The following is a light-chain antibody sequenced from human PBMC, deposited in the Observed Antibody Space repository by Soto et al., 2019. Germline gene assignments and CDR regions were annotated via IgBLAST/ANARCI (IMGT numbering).Light chain of an antibody. V-gene: IGLV2-14*01. CDR2: FFI. J-gene: IGLJ1*01. CDR3: SSFTTSTTYV. Sequence: QSALAQPASVSGSPGQSITISCTGTSSDVGAYNYVSWYQQNPGKAPKFFFFFFIIRPSGFSIRFSVSISGNTASLTFSGLQAEDEADYYCSSFTTSTTYVFGTGTKVTVL. CDR1: SSDVGAYNY.